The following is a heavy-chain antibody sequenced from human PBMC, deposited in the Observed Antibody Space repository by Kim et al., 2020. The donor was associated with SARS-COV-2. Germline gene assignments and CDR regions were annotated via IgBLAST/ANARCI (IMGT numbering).Heavy chain of an antibody. D-gene: IGHD3-10*01. CDR2: INWNGGAT. CDR3: ARLPHFSGARSYLWDY. CDR1: GFDFGNFG. Sequence: GGSLRLSCVASGFDFGNFGMSWVRQVPGKGLQWVSHINWNGGATSYADSVRGRFTISRDNAKNSLYLQMNSLRTEDTAFYYCARLPHFSGARSYLWDYWGRGALITVST. J-gene: IGHJ4*02. V-gene: IGHV3-20*04.